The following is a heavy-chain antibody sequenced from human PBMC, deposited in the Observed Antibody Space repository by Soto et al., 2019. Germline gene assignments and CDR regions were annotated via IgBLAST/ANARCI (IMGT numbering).Heavy chain of an antibody. CDR3: ARDADLSGSTVTFDY. J-gene: IGHJ4*02. CDR1: GFTFSSYA. V-gene: IGHV3-30-3*01. CDR2: ISYDGSNK. D-gene: IGHD4-17*01. Sequence: GGSLRLSCAASGFTFSSYAMHWVRQAPGKGLEWVAVISYDGSNKYYADSVKGRFTISRDNSKNTLYLQMNSLRAEDTAVYYCARDADLSGSTVTFDYWGQGTLVTVSS.